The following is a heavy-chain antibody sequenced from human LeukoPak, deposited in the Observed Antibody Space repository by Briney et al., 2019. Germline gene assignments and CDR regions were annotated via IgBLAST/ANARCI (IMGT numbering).Heavy chain of an antibody. D-gene: IGHD3-10*01. J-gene: IGHJ5*02. CDR1: GFLFNEHS. CDR2: ISWDSGTT. Sequence: GGSLRLSCVASGFLFNEHSMHWVRQGPGKGLEWVSLISWDSGTTYYADSVKGRFTISRDNAKNSLYLQMNSLRAEDTAVYYCARDPEYYGSGSYSQSDPWGQGTLVTVSS. CDR3: ARDPEYYGSGSYSQSDP. V-gene: IGHV3-43*01.